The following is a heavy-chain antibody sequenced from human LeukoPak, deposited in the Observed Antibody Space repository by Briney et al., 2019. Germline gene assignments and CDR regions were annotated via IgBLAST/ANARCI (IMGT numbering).Heavy chain of an antibody. CDR1: GGTFSSYA. CDR2: IIPIFGIA. J-gene: IGHJ4*02. V-gene: IGHV1-69*04. CDR3: ARDPSSTVVMRYYFDY. Sequence: SVRVSCKASGGTFSSYAISWVRQAPGEGLEWMGRIIPIFGIANYAQKFQGRVTITADKSTSTAYMELSSLRSEDTAVYYCARDPSSTVVMRYYFDYWGQGTLVTVSS. D-gene: IGHD4-23*01.